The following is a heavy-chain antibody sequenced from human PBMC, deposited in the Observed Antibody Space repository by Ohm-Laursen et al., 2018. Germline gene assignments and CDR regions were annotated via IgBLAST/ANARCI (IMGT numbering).Heavy chain of an antibody. CDR2: ISSSSSTI. J-gene: IGHJ4*02. V-gene: IGHV3-48*02. Sequence: SLRLSCAASGFTFSSYSMNWVRQAPGKGLEWVSYISSSSSTIYYADSVKGRFTISRDNSKNTLYLQMSGLRDEDTAIYYCAKDPRGPDCWGQGTLVTVSS. CDR1: GFTFSSYS. CDR3: AKDPRGPDC. D-gene: IGHD6-25*01.